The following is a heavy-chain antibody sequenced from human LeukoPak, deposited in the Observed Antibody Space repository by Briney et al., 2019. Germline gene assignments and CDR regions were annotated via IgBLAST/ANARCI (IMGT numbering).Heavy chain of an antibody. J-gene: IGHJ4*02. Sequence: GGSLRLSCAASGCTFSSYWMSWVRQAPGKGLEWVANIKQDGSEKYYVDSVKGRFTISRDNAKNSLYLQMNSLRAEDTAVYYCAREEGPSEFDYWGQGTLVTVSS. CDR2: IKQDGSEK. CDR3: AREEGPSEFDY. V-gene: IGHV3-7*01. CDR1: GCTFSSYW.